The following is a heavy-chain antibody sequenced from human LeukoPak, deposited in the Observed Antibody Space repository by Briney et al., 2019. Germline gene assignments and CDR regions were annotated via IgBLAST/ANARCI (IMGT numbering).Heavy chain of an antibody. D-gene: IGHD3-10*01. CDR3: ARGGGHYGSGSLHYYYYGMDV. CDR2: ISSSGNTI. J-gene: IGHJ6*02. CDR1: GFTFSSYE. V-gene: IGHV3-48*03. Sequence: GGSLRLSCAASGFTFSSYEMNWVRQAPGKGLEWVSYISSSGNTIYYADSVKGRFTISRDNAKNSLYLQMNSLRAEDTAVYYCARGGGHYGSGSLHYYYYGMDVWGQGTTVTVSS.